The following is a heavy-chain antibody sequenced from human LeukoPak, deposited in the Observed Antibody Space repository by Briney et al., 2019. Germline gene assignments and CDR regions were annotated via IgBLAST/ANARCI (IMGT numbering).Heavy chain of an antibody. CDR3: ASGRYSSSWHEFTPYGMDV. J-gene: IGHJ6*02. CDR2: ISAYNGNT. D-gene: IGHD6-13*01. V-gene: IGHV1-18*01. Sequence: GASVKVSCKASGYTFTSYGISWVRQAPGQGLEWMGWISAYNGNTNYAQKLQGRVTMTTDTSTSTAYMELRSLRSDDTAVYYCASGRYSSSWHEFTPYGMDVWGQGTTVTVSS. CDR1: GYTFTSYG.